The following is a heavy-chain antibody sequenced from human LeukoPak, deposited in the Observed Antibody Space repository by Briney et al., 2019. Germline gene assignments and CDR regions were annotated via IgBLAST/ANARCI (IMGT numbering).Heavy chain of an antibody. V-gene: IGHV3-11*01. J-gene: IGHJ6*02. CDR1: GFTFSDYY. CDR3: ARGHYGLDV. CDR2: ISSSGSDI. Sequence: TSGGSLRRSCAASGFTFSDYYLSWIRQAPGEGLAWVSYISSSGSDIFYVDSVKGRFTISRDNAKNSLYLQMNSLRAEDTAIYYCARGHYGLDVWGQGTTVTVSS.